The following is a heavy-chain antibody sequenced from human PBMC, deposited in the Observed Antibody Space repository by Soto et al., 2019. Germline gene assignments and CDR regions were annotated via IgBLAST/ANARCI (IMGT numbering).Heavy chain of an antibody. CDR1: GYRCVTYA. Sequence: ASVKISCKSSGYRCVTYAMSWVRQAPGEGLVWMGWISAYNIDTYYAQKFQDRVTMTTDTSTRTAYMELRSLTSDDTAVYYCARGHGDYYGLDVWGRGTTVTVSS. CDR3: ARGHGDYYGLDV. CDR2: ISAYNIDT. V-gene: IGHV1-18*01. D-gene: IGHD3-3*01. J-gene: IGHJ6*02.